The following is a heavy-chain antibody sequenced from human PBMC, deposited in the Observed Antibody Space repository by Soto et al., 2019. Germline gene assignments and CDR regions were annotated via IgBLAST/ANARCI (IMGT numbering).Heavy chain of an antibody. D-gene: IGHD6-19*01. CDR3: ARDDLIPSIAVAATGWYYYYGMDV. J-gene: IGHJ6*02. Sequence: GGSLRLSCAASGFTFSSYWMSWVRQAPGKGLEWVANIKQDGSEKYYVDSVKGRFTISRDNAKNSLYLQMNSLRAEDTAVYYCARDDLIPSIAVAATGWYYYYGMDVWGQGTTVTVSS. CDR2: IKQDGSEK. V-gene: IGHV3-7*01. CDR1: GFTFSSYW.